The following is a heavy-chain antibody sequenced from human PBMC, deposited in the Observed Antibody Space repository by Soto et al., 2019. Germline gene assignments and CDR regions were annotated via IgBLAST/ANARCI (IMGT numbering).Heavy chain of an antibody. J-gene: IGHJ6*02. Sequence: QITLKESGPTLVKPTQTLTLTCTFSGFSLSTSGVGVGWIRQPPGKALEWLALIYWNDDKRYSPSLKSRLTINKDTSKNQVVLTMTNMDPVDTATYYCAHRRFQYYDFWSGSYYYYGMDVWGQGTTVTVSS. D-gene: IGHD3-3*01. CDR2: IYWNDDK. CDR3: AHRRFQYYDFWSGSYYYYGMDV. CDR1: GFSLSTSGVG. V-gene: IGHV2-5*01.